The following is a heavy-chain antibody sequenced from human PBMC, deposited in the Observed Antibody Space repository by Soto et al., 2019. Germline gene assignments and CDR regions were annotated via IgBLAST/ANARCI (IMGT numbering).Heavy chain of an antibody. D-gene: IGHD3-10*01. Sequence: SETLSLTCTVSGGSISSSSYYWGWIRQPPGQGLEWIGNIYYSGSTYYNPSLKSRVTISVDTSKNQFSLKLSSVTAADTAVYYCARVGDDYGSGSYFYFDYWGQGTLVTVSS. CDR3: ARVGDDYGSGSYFYFDY. J-gene: IGHJ4*02. CDR2: IYYSGST. CDR1: GGSISSSSYY. V-gene: IGHV4-31*03.